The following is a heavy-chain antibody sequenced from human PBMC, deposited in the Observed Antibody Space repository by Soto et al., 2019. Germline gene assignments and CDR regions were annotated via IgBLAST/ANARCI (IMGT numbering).Heavy chain of an antibody. CDR3: TTDGGYDTYDY. J-gene: IGHJ4*02. CDR1: GFTFRNTW. D-gene: IGHD5-12*01. Sequence: EVQLVESGGGLVQPGGSLRLSCAATGFTFRNTWMTWVRQAPGKGLEWLANIKTDGNQTNYVESVKGRFIISRDNSRNSLYLQMSSLRAEDTAVYYCTTDGGYDTYDYWGQGTLVTVSS. CDR2: IKTDGNQT. V-gene: IGHV3-7*03.